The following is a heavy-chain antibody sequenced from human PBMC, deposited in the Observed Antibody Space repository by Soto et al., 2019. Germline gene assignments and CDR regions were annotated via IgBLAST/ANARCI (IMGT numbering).Heavy chain of an antibody. D-gene: IGHD5-12*01. V-gene: IGHV3-23*01. CDR3: AKDLYSGYVPCYYMDV. J-gene: IGHJ6*03. CDR2: ISGSGGST. CDR1: GFTFSSYA. Sequence: EVQLLESGGGLVQPGGSLRLSCAASGFTFSSYAMSWVRQAPGKGLEWVSAISGSGGSTYYADSVKGRFTISRDNSKNTLYLQMNSLRAEDTAVYYCAKDLYSGYVPCYYMDVWGKGTTVTVSS.